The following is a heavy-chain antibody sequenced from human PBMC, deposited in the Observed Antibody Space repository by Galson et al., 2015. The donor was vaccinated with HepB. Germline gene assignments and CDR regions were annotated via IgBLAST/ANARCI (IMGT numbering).Heavy chain of an antibody. CDR1: GSTFSSYA. Sequence: SVKVSCKASGSTFSSYAISWLRQAPGQGLEWMGGITPSFGTANYAQKFQGRVTTTADKSTSTAYMELSSLGSEATAVYYCARDGYYDSSVDYWGQGTLVTVSS. CDR2: ITPSFGTA. J-gene: IGHJ4*02. CDR3: ARDGYYDSSVDY. V-gene: IGHV1-69*06. D-gene: IGHD3-22*01.